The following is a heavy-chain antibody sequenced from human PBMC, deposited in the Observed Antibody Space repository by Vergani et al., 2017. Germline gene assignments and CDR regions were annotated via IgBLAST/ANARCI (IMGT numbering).Heavy chain of an antibody. V-gene: IGHV1-58*02. CDR1: GFTFTSSA. CDR2: IVVGSGNT. D-gene: IGHD6-19*01. CDR3: AAARPQWLVRGGVIWY. J-gene: IGHJ4*02. Sequence: QLVQSGAEVKKHGTSVKVSCKASGFTFTSSAMQWVRQARGQRLEWIGWIVVGSGNTNYAQKFQERVTITRDMSTSTAYMELSSLRSEDTAVYYCAAARPQWLVRGGVIWYWGQGTLVTVSS.